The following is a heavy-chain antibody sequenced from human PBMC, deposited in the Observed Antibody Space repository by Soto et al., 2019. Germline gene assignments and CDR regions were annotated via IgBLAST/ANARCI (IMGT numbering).Heavy chain of an antibody. CDR1: GDSISSSNYY. D-gene: IGHD3-10*01. Sequence: SQTLSLTCTVSGDSISSSNYYWGWIRQPPGKGLEWIGNIYYGGSTYYNPSLKSRVTISVGTSKNQFSLNLSLVTAADTAVYYCARLRRGVYYLDYWGQGTLVTVSS. J-gene: IGHJ4*02. CDR3: ARLRRGVYYLDY. CDR2: IYYGGST. V-gene: IGHV4-39*01.